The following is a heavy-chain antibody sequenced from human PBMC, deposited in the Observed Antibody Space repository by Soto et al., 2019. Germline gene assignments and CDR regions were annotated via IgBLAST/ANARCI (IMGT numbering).Heavy chain of an antibody. Sequence: QVQLQESGPGLVKPSQTLSLTCTVSGGSISSGDYFWSWIRQSPGKGLEWIGYISSIGSTYYNPSLKSRVSVSRDTSKNQFSLKLSSVTTTDTALYYCARGLVIRPYYYHGMDVWGQGTTVTVSS. CDR3: ARGLVIRPYYYHGMDV. CDR2: ISSIGST. V-gene: IGHV4-30-4*01. J-gene: IGHJ6*02. CDR1: GGSISSGDYF. D-gene: IGHD3-9*01.